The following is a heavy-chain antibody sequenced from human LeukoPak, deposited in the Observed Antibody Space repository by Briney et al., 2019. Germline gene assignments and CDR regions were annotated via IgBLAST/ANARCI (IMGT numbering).Heavy chain of an antibody. Sequence: PGGSLRLSCAASGFTFSNYAMSWVRQAPGKGLEWVSAISGSDGSTYYADSVKGRFTISRDNSKNTLYLQMNSLRAEDTAVYYCAKVLSFTIFGVVTLDYWGQGTLVPVSS. D-gene: IGHD3-3*01. CDR2: ISGSDGST. CDR3: AKVLSFTIFGVVTLDY. CDR1: GFTFSNYA. J-gene: IGHJ4*02. V-gene: IGHV3-23*01.